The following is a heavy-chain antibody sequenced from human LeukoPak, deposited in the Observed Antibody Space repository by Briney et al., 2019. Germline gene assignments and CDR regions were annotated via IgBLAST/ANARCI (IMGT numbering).Heavy chain of an antibody. CDR2: IVVGSGNT. J-gene: IGHJ3*02. Sequence: SVNVSCKASGFTFTISAVQWVRQARGQRLEWIGWIVVGSGNTNYAQKFQERVTITRDMSTSTAYMELSSLRSEDTAVYYCAAVKYDFWSGQHHDAFDIWGQGTMVTVSS. CDR1: GFTFTISA. V-gene: IGHV1-58*01. D-gene: IGHD3-3*01. CDR3: AAVKYDFWSGQHHDAFDI.